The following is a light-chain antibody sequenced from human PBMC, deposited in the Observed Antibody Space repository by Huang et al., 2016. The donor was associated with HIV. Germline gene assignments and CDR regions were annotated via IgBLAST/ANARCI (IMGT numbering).Light chain of an antibody. V-gene: IGKV3-11*01. CDR2: DTS. Sequence: IVLTQSPATLSWYPGERVTLSCRASQSVGNYIAWYQQPPGQSPRLLIYDTSNRATGTPVRFSGSGSGTDFLLTISNLESEDFALYYCQQRSSGVTFGGGTKVQVK. CDR1: QSVGNY. CDR3: QQRSSGVT. J-gene: IGKJ4*01.